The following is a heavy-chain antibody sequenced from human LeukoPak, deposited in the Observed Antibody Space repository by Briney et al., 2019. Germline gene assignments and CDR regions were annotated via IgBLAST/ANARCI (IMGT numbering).Heavy chain of an antibody. J-gene: IGHJ5*02. CDR2: ISGSGSST. CDR3: ARDNYDYWSGSSGP. V-gene: IGHV3-23*01. Sequence: GGSLRLSCAASGFTFSSYAMSWVRQAPVKVLEWVSAISGSGSSTYYADSVKGRFTISRDNSKKTLYLQMNSLRAEDTAVYYSARDNYDYWSGSSGPWGQGTLVTVSS. CDR1: GFTFSSYA. D-gene: IGHD3-3*01.